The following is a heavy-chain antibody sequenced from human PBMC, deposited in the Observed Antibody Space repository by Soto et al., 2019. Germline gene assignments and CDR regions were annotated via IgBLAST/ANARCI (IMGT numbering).Heavy chain of an antibody. D-gene: IGHD6-19*01. J-gene: IGHJ6*04. CDR2: IKEDGGEK. V-gene: IGHV3-7*05. CDR1: GFTFSRYW. CDR3: ARVMIRKAVGISYYYYGMDV. Sequence: PGGSLRLSCAASGFTFSRYWMSWARQAPGKGLEWVASIKEDGGEKYYVDSVKGRFSISRDNAKNSLYLQMNSLRGEDTAVYYCARVMIRKAVGISYYYYGMDVWGKGITVTVSS.